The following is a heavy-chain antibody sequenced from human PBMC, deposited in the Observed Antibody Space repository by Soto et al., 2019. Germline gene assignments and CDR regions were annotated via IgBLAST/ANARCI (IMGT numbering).Heavy chain of an antibody. J-gene: IGHJ4*02. CDR1: GFTFNTSG. V-gene: IGHV3-33*01. Sequence: QVQLVESGGGVVQPGRSLRLSCAASGFTFNTSGMHWVRQAPGKGLEWVAVIWYDGGNKDYADSVKGRFTISRDNSKNARYLQMNSMRAEDTAVYYCAGGPGCSGSYYGQYWGQGTLVTVSS. CDR2: IWYDGGNK. D-gene: IGHD1-26*01. CDR3: AGGPGCSGSYYGQY.